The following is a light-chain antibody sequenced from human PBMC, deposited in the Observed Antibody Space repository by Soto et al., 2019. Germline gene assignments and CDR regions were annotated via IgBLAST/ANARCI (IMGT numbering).Light chain of an antibody. J-gene: IGKJ2*01. Sequence: DIQMTQSPSTLSASVGDRITITCRGSQSVSRRLAWFQQKPGEAPKLLIYDASSLESGVPSRFSGRGSGTEFTLTISSLQPDDCATYYCHTYNSYSLHTFGQGTKVDIK. CDR2: DAS. V-gene: IGKV1-5*01. CDR1: QSVSRR. CDR3: HTYNSYSLHT.